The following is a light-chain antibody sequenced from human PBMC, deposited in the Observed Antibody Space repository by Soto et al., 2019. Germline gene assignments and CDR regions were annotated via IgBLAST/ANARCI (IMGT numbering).Light chain of an antibody. CDR1: RSDVGSYNY. V-gene: IGLV2-8*01. CDR3: SSYAGSNNFVA. CDR2: EVH. Sequence: QSVLTQPPSASGSPGQSVTISCTGTRSDVGSYNYVSWYQQRPGKAPKLMIYEVHKRPSGVPDRFSGSKSGNTASLTVSGLQAEDEADYYCSSYAGSNNFVAFGSGTKVTVL. J-gene: IGLJ1*01.